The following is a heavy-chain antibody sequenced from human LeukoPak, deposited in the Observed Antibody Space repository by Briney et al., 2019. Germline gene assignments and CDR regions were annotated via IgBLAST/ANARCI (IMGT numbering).Heavy chain of an antibody. CDR1: GFTFSSYA. V-gene: IGHV3-23*01. D-gene: IGHD3-22*01. Sequence: PGGSLRLSCAASGFTFSSYAMSWVRQAPGKGLEWVSAISGSGGSTYYADSVKGRFTISRDNSKNTLYLQMNSLRAEDTAAYYCAKTPTYYYDSSGYFEFDYWGQGTLVTVSS. CDR3: AKTPTYYYDSSGYFEFDY. J-gene: IGHJ4*02. CDR2: ISGSGGST.